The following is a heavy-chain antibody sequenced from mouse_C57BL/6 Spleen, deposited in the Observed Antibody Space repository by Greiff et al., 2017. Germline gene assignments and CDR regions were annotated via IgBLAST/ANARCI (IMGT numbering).Heavy chain of an antibody. CDR2: IYPGDGDT. CDR1: GYAFSSYW. V-gene: IGHV1-80*01. D-gene: IGHD2-4*01. CDR3: ARAGDYGTCFAY. J-gene: IGHJ3*01. Sequence: QVQLQQSGAELVKPGASVKISCKASGYAFSSYWMNWVKQRPGKGLEWIGQIYPGDGDTNYNGKFKGKATLTADKSSSTAYMQLSSLTSEDSAVYFCARAGDYGTCFAYWGQGTLVTVSA.